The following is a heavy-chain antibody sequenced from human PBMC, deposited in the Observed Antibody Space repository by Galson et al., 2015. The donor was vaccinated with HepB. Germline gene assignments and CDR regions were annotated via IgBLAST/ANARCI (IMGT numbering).Heavy chain of an antibody. J-gene: IGHJ6*02. CDR2: ISSSSSYT. Sequence: SLRLSCAASGFTFSDYCMSWIRQAPGKGLEWVSYISSSSSYTNYADSVKGRFTISRDNAKNSLYLQMNSLRAEDTAVYYCAREFKTYYYDSSGYPANYYYYGMYVWGQGTTVTVSS. CDR1: GFTFSDYC. V-gene: IGHV3-11*06. D-gene: IGHD3-22*01. CDR3: AREFKTYYYDSSGYPANYYYYGMYV.